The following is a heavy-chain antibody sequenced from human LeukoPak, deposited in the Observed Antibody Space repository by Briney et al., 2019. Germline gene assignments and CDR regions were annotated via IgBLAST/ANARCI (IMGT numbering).Heavy chain of an antibody. CDR2: IYYSGST. D-gene: IGHD4-23*01. CDR1: GGSISSYY. V-gene: IGHV4-59*01. J-gene: IGHJ4*02. CDR3: ASIHTHGSNYYFDY. Sequence: SETLSLTCTVSGGSISSYYWSWIRQPPGKGLEWIGYIYYSGSTNYNPSLKSRVTISVDTSKNQFSLKLSSVTAADTAVYDCASIHTHGSNYYFDYWGQGTLVTVSS.